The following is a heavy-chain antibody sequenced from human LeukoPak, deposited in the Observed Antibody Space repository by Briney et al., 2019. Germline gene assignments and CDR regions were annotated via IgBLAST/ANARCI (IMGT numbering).Heavy chain of an antibody. Sequence: PGGSLRLSCAASGFTLSSYDMHWVRQAPGKGLEWVAVISYDGSNKYYADSVKGRFTISRDNSKNTLYLQMNSLRAEDTAVYYCARGHYDSSGYYIGPFDYWGQGTLVTVFS. D-gene: IGHD3-22*01. CDR2: ISYDGSNK. CDR1: GFTLSSYD. V-gene: IGHV3-30*03. CDR3: ARGHYDSSGYYIGPFDY. J-gene: IGHJ4*02.